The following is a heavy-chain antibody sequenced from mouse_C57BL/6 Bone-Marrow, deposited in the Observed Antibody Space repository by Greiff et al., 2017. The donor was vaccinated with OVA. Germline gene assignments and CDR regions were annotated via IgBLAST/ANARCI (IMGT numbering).Heavy chain of an antibody. CDR3: ARDPRLLRLFDY. V-gene: IGHV1-55*01. CDR1: GYTFTSYW. J-gene: IGHJ2*01. CDR2: IYPGSGST. D-gene: IGHD1-2*01. Sequence: QVQLQQPGAELVKPGASVKMSCKASGYTFTSYWITWVKQRPGQGLEWIGDIYPGSGSTNYNEKFKSKATLTVDTSSSTAYMQLSSLTSEDSAVYDCARDPRLLRLFDYWGQGTTLTVSS.